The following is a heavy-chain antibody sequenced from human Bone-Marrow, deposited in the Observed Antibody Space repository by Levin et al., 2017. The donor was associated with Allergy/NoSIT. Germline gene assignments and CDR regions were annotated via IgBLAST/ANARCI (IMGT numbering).Heavy chain of an antibody. D-gene: IGHD5-12*01. CDR2: TDHSGTT. Sequence: SSETLSLTCSVSGGSMSDYFWSWVRLPPGRGLEWIGYTDHSGTTKYNPSLQSRVIISLDTSKGQLSLKLRSVTAADTAVYFCARGGAYDYRLGGRLDSWGQGSLVIVST. J-gene: IGHJ4*02. V-gene: IGHV4-59*01. CDR3: ARGGAYDYRLGGRLDS. CDR1: GGSMSDYF.